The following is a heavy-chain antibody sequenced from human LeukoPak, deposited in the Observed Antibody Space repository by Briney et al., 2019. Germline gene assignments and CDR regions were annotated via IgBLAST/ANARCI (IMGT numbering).Heavy chain of an antibody. Sequence: AASVKVSCKASGGTFSSYAISWVRQAPGQGLEWMGRITPIFGTANYAQKFQGRVTITTDESTSTAYMELSSLRSEDTAVYYCARDGGIAAPSGPNFDYWGQGTLVTVSS. D-gene: IGHD6-6*01. J-gene: IGHJ4*02. CDR2: ITPIFGTA. CDR3: ARDGGIAAPSGPNFDY. V-gene: IGHV1-69*05. CDR1: GGTFSSYA.